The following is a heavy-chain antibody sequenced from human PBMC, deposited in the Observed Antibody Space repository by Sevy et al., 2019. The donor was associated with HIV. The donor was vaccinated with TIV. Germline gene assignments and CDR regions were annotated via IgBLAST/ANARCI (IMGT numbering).Heavy chain of an antibody. J-gene: IGHJ6*02. D-gene: IGHD6-6*01. CDR3: ARDRGIAARPRYYYYGMDV. V-gene: IGHV3-53*01. CDR2: IYSGGST. Sequence: GESLKISCAASGFTVSSNYMSWVRQAPGKGLEWVSVIYSGGSTYYADSVKGRFTISRDNSKNTLYLQMNSLRAEDTAGYYGARDRGIAARPRYYYYGMDVWGQGTTVTVSS. CDR1: GFTVSSNY.